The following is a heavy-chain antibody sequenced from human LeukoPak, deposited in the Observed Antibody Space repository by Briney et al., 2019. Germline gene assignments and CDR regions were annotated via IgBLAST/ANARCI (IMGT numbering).Heavy chain of an antibody. V-gene: IGHV3-7*01. D-gene: IGHD3-10*01. CDR1: GFTFSSYW. Sequence: GGSLRLSCVDSGFTFSSYWMSWVRQAPGKGLEWVANMKQDGREKYYVDSVKGRFTISRDNAKNSLYPQMSSLRVEDTAVYFCARGAGVFDYWGQGTLVTVSS. CDR2: MKQDGREK. CDR3: ARGAGVFDY. J-gene: IGHJ4*02.